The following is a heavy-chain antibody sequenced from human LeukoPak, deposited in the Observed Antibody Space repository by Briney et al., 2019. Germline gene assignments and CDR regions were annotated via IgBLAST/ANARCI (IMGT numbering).Heavy chain of an antibody. V-gene: IGHV3-7*03. CDR1: GFTFSSYW. D-gene: IGHD3-16*01. J-gene: IGHJ6*02. CDR3: ARGGGLDL. CDR2: INHNGNVN. Sequence: GGSMRLSSAAYGFTFSSYWMNWARQAPGKGLEWVASINHNGNVNYYVDSVKGRFTTSRDNAKNSLYLRMSNLRAEDTAVYFCARGGGLDLWGQGATVTVSS.